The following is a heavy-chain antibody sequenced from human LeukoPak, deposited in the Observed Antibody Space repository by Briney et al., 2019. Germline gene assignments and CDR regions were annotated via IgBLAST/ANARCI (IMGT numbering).Heavy chain of an antibody. J-gene: IGHJ3*02. D-gene: IGHD2-15*01. Sequence: WPGGSLRLSCAASGFTFDDYGMSWVRQALGKGLEWVSGINWNGGSTGYADSVKGRFTISRDNAKNSLYLQMNSLRAEDTALYYCARDGDCSGGSCYSLGAFDIWGQGTMVTVSS. CDR2: INWNGGST. V-gene: IGHV3-20*04. CDR3: ARDGDCSGGSCYSLGAFDI. CDR1: GFTFDDYG.